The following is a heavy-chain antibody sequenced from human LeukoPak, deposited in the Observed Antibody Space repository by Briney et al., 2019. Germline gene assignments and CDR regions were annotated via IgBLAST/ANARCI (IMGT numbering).Heavy chain of an antibody. CDR2: IYSGGST. CDR1: GFTVSSNY. CDR3: ASGYSSSWYSH. J-gene: IGHJ4*02. Sequence: GGSLRLSCAASGFTVSSNYMSWVRQAPGRGLEWVSVIYSGGSTYYADSVEGRFTISRDNSKNTLYLQMNSLRAEDTAVYYCASGYSSSWYSHWGQGTLVTVSS. D-gene: IGHD6-13*01. V-gene: IGHV3-53*01.